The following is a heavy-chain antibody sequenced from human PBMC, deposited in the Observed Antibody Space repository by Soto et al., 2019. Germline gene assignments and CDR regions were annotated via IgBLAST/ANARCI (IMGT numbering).Heavy chain of an antibody. J-gene: IGHJ4*02. CDR3: AGLYHYDSSGYYDY. CDR1: GYTFTNYG. V-gene: IGHV1-18*01. CDR2: ISAYTDNP. Sequence: GASVKVSCKASGYTFTNYGVTWVRQAPGQGLEWMGWISAYTDNPNYAQKFQGRVTMTRDTSTSTFHMELSSLTSEDTAVYYCAGLYHYDSSGYYDYWGQGTLVTVSS. D-gene: IGHD3-22*01.